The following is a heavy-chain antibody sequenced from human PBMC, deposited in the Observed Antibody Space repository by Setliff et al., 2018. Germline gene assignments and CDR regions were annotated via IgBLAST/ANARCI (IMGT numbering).Heavy chain of an antibody. CDR3: ARDWPWMATIFDAFDI. CDR1: GFTFSSYG. CDR2: IKQDGSEK. J-gene: IGHJ3*02. V-gene: IGHV3-7*01. Sequence: GGSLRLSCAASGFTFSSYGMSWVRQAPGKGLEWVANIKQDGSEKYYVDSVKGRFTISRDNAKNSLYLQMNSLRAEDTAVYYCARDWPWMATIFDAFDICGQGTMVTVS. D-gene: IGHD5-12*01.